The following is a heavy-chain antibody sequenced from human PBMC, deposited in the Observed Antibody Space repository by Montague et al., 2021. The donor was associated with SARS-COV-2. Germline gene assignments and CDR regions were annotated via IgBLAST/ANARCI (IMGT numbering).Heavy chain of an antibody. J-gene: IGHJ3*02. V-gene: IGHV4-34*01. CDR3: ARGQVTIFGVLIMLPAAGALDI. CDR2: VNHSGST. CDR1: GGSFSGYY. Sequence: SETLSLTCAVYGGSFSGYYWSWIRQPPGKGLEWIGEVNHSGSTNYNPSLKSRVTISVDTSKNQFSLKMNFVSAADTAVYYCARGQVTIFGVLIMLPAAGALDIWGRGTMVSVSS. D-gene: IGHD3-3*01.